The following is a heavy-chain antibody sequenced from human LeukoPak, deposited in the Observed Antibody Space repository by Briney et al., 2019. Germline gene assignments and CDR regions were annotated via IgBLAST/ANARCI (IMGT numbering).Heavy chain of an antibody. Sequence: SETLSLTCAVYGGSFSGYYWSWIRQPPGKGLEWIGEINHSGSTNYNPSLKSRVTMSVDTSKNQFSLKLSSVTAADTAVYYCARTDSSGYYRAWGQGTLVTVSS. CDR3: ARTDSSGYYRA. D-gene: IGHD3-22*01. J-gene: IGHJ5*02. V-gene: IGHV4-34*01. CDR2: INHSGST. CDR1: GGSFSGYY.